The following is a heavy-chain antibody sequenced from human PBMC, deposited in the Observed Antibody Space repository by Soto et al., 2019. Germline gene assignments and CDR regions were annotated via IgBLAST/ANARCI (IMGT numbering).Heavy chain of an antibody. CDR3: ARASAKPLAAAGTTGVDY. J-gene: IGHJ4*02. CDR1: GFTFSSYA. D-gene: IGHD6-13*01. V-gene: IGHV3-23*01. Sequence: RLSCAASGFTFSSYAMSWVRQAPGKGLEWVSAISGSGGSTYYADSVKGRFTISRDNSTSTVYMELSSLRSEDTAVYYCARASAKPLAAAGTTGVDYWGQGTLVTVSS. CDR2: ISGSGGST.